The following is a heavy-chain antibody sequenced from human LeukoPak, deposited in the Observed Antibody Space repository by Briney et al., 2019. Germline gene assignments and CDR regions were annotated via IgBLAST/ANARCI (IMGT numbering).Heavy chain of an antibody. Sequence: GGSLRLSCAASGFTFSSYGMHWVRQAPGKGLEWVAVISYDGSNKYYADSVKGRFTISRDNSKNTLYLQMNSLRAEDTAVYYCAKSRYYYGSWSSDYWGQGTLVTVSS. D-gene: IGHD3-10*01. CDR3: AKSRYYYGSWSSDY. V-gene: IGHV3-30*18. CDR1: GFTFSSYG. J-gene: IGHJ4*02. CDR2: ISYDGSNK.